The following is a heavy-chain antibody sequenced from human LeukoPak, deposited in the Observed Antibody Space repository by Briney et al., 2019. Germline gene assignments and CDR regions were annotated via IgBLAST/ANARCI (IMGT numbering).Heavy chain of an antibody. CDR3: AGSDHYGDYYYYGMDV. V-gene: IGHV3-30-3*01. CDR1: GFTFSSYA. D-gene: IGHD4-17*01. Sequence: GRSLRLSCAASGFTFSSYAMHWVRQAPGKGLEWVAVISYDGSNKYYADSVKGRFTISRDNSKNTLYLQMNSLRAEDTAVYYCAGSDHYGDYYYYGMDVWGQGTTVTVSS. J-gene: IGHJ6*02. CDR2: ISYDGSNK.